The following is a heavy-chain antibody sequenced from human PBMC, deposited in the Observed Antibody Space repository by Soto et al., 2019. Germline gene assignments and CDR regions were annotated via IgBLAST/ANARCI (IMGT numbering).Heavy chain of an antibody. Sequence: QVQLVESGGGVVQPGTSLRLSCAASGFTFSTYGMHWVRQAPGKGLEWVAGISFDGNKEHYAASVRGRFTISRDNSRSTLYLQMSSLRGEDTAVYLCANVYSTSSWYYFDNWGQGALVTVSS. CDR2: ISFDGNKE. CDR1: GFTFSTYG. V-gene: IGHV3-30*18. D-gene: IGHD6-6*01. CDR3: ANVYSTSSWYYFDN. J-gene: IGHJ4*02.